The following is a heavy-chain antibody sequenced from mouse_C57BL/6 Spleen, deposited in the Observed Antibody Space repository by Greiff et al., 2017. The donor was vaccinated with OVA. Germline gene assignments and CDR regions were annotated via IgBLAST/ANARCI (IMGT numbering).Heavy chain of an antibody. J-gene: IGHJ1*03. V-gene: IGHV1-55*01. CDR3: GRGEYFDV. Sequence: QLPGAELVKPGASVKMSCKASGYTFTSYWITWVKQRPGQGLEWIGDIYPGSGSTNYNEKFKSKATLTVDTSSSTVYMVLNSLTSEDPAVYYCGRGEYFDVWGTGTTVTVSS. CDR2: IYPGSGST. CDR1: GYTFTSYW.